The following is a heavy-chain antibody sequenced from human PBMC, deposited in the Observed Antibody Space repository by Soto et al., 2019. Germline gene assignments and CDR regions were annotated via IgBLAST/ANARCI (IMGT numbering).Heavy chain of an antibody. D-gene: IGHD3-22*01. CDR3: AKSDYYDTSGYSPQGMDV. CDR2: IGGSGGST. CDR1: GFTFSSYA. V-gene: IGHV3-23*01. Sequence: GGSLRLSCAASGFTFSSYAMSWVRQAPGKGLEWVSAIGGSGGSTYYADSVKGRFTIPRDNSKNTLYLQMNSLRAEDTAVYYCAKSDYYDTSGYSPQGMDVWGQGTTVTVSS. J-gene: IGHJ6*02.